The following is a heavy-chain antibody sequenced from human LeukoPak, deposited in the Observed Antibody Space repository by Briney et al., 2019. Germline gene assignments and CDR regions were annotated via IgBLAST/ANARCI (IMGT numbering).Heavy chain of an antibody. J-gene: IGHJ4*02. V-gene: IGHV1-2*02. D-gene: IGHD6-13*01. CDR2: MNPKSGGT. Sequence: ASVKVSCKASGYTFTGYYVHWVRQAPGQGLEWMGWMNPKSGGTNYAQKFEARVTMNRDTSISTAYMELSRLRSDDTAVYYCARDWNGWGSSWYSTWGQGTLVTVSS. CDR1: GYTFTGYY. CDR3: ARDWNGWGSSWYST.